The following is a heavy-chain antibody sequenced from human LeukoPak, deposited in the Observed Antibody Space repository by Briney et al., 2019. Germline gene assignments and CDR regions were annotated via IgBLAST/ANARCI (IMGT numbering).Heavy chain of an antibody. CDR1: GFTSSSYS. CDR2: ISSGSSTT. V-gene: IGHV3-48*04. J-gene: IGHJ4*02. D-gene: IGHD6-13*01. Sequence: GGSLRLSCAASGFTSSSYSMNWVRQAPGKGPEWVSYISSGSSTTYYADSVKGRFTISRDDAKNSLYLQMNSLRAEDTAVYYCARGRYASSWYCDYWGQGTLVTVSS. CDR3: ARGRYASSWYCDY.